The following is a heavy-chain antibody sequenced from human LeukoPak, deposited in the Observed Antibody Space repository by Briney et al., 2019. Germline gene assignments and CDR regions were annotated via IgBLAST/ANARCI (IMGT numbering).Heavy chain of an antibody. CDR2: ISPDGTNK. Sequence: GGSLRLSCAASGFTFSNYAIHWVRQAPGKGLEWVAVISPDGTNKYYPDSVKGRFTVSRDNSKNTVFLQMYSLGPEDTALYYCAGDLYSDRSGYFGYWGQGTLVTVSS. V-gene: IGHV3-30*04. J-gene: IGHJ4*02. D-gene: IGHD3-22*01. CDR3: AGDLYSDRSGYFGY. CDR1: GFTFSNYA.